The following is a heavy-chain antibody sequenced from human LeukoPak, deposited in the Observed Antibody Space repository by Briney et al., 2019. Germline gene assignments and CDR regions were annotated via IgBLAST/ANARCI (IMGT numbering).Heavy chain of an antibody. CDR2: ISYDATNK. CDR1: GFTFSSSD. D-gene: IGHD2/OR15-2a*01. J-gene: IGHJ4*02. CDR3: AKASSNYFYYFEY. V-gene: IGHV3-30*18. Sequence: GGSLRLSCAASGFTFSSSDMHWVRQAPGKGLEWVAVISYDATNKYYADSVKGRFTLSRGNSKNTLYLQTNTLRDEDTAVYYCAKASSNYFYYFEYWGQGTLVTVSS.